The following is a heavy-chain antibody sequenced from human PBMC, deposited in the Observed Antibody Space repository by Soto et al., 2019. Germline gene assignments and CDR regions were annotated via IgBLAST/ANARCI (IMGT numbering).Heavy chain of an antibody. CDR3: AKSPHLFNCGGDCWLDP. J-gene: IGHJ5*02. D-gene: IGHD2-21*02. V-gene: IGHV3-23*01. CDR1: GFTFSSYA. Sequence: PGGSLRLSCAASGFTFSSYAMSWVRQAPGKGLEWVSAISGSGGSTYYADSVKGRFTISRDNSKNTLYLQMNSLRAEDTAVYYCAKSPHLFNCGGDCWLDPWGPGNMVTVSS. CDR2: ISGSGGST.